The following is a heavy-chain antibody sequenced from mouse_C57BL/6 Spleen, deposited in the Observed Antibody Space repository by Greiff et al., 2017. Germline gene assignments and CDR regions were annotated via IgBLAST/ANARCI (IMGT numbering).Heavy chain of an antibody. CDR1: GYTFTSYW. J-gene: IGHJ4*01. D-gene: IGHD1-1*01. Sequence: VQLQQPGAELVRPGTSVKLSCKASGYTFTSYWMHWVKQRPGQGLEWIGVIDPSDSYTNYNQKFKGKATLTVDTSSSTAYMQLSSLTSEDSAVYYCAKGDYYGSSYNAMDYWGQGTSVTVSS. CDR2: IDPSDSYT. CDR3: AKGDYYGSSYNAMDY. V-gene: IGHV1-59*01.